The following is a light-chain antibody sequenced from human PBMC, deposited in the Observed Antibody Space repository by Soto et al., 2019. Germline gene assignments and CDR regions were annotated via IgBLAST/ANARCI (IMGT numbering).Light chain of an antibody. CDR3: QQYHSTPFT. Sequence: DIVMTQSPDSLAVSLGERATINCKSSQSVLYSSNNQNYLAWYQQRPGQPPKLLIYWASTRESGVPDRFSGSGSVTDFTLTISSLQAEDVAVYYCQQYHSTPFTFGQGTKLEIK. V-gene: IGKV4-1*01. CDR2: WAS. CDR1: QSVLYSSNNQNY. J-gene: IGKJ2*01.